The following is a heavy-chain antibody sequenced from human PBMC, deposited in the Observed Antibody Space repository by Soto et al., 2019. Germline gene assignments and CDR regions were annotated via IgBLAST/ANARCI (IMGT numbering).Heavy chain of an antibody. CDR1: GGSFIGYY. V-gene: IGHV4-34*01. Sequence: SETLSLTCAGYGGSFIGYYWTWIRQPPGTGLEWIGEINHSGSTNYNPSLKSRVTISVDTSKNQFSLKLTSVTAADTAVYYCASDKITGLFDYWGQGTLVTVSS. CDR2: INHSGST. CDR3: ASDKITGLFDY. D-gene: IGHD2-8*02. J-gene: IGHJ4*02.